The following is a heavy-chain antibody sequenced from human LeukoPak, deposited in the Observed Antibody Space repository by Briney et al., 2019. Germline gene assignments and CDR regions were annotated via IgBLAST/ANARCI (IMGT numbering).Heavy chain of an antibody. CDR2: IYYSGST. D-gene: IGHD3-3*01. J-gene: IGHJ5*02. CDR3: ARREWMGAYNWFDP. Sequence: PSETLSLTCTVSGGSISSYYWSWIRQPPGKGLEWIGYIYYSGSTNYNPSLKSRVTISVDTSKKQFSLKLSSVTAADTAVYYCARREWMGAYNWFDPWGQGTLVTVSS. V-gene: IGHV4-59*01. CDR1: GGSISSYY.